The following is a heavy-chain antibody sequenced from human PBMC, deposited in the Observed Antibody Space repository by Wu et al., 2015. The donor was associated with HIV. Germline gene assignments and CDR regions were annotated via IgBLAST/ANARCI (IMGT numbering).Heavy chain of an antibody. CDR1: GYTFTTYD. Sequence: QVHLEQSGVEVKKPGASVKVSCKASGYTFTTYDINWVRQAPGHGLEWMGWMHPNTGNTGYAPKFQGRITMTRNNSITTAYMELSSLKSEDTAVYYCARGVWQELRFWGQGHLSPSP. CDR3: ARGVWQELRF. V-gene: IGHV1-8*01. CDR2: MHPNTGNT. J-gene: IGHJ1*01. D-gene: IGHD1-7*01.